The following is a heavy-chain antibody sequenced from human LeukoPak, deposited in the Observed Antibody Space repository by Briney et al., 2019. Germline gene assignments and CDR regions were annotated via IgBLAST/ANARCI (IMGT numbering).Heavy chain of an antibody. D-gene: IGHD5-24*01. J-gene: IGHJ4*02. CDR2: IYSGGST. CDR1: GFTVSSNY. Sequence: GGSLRLSCAASGFTVSSNYMSWVRQAPGKGLEWVSVIYSGGSTYYADSVKGRFTISRDNAKNSLYLQMNSLRAEDTAVYYCARESRDGYNSAFDYWGQGTLVTVSS. CDR3: ARESRDGYNSAFDY. V-gene: IGHV3-53*01.